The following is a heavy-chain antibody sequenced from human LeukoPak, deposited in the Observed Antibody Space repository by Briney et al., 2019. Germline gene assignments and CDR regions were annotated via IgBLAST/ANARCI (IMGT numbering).Heavy chain of an antibody. CDR2: IYSGGST. J-gene: IGHJ3*02. Sequence: PGGSLRLSCAASGFTVSSNYMSWVRQAPGKGLEWVSVIYSGGSTYYADSVKGRFTISRDNSKNTLYLQMNSLRAEDTAVYYCAREGPPVYYGSESDAFDIWGQGTMVTVSS. V-gene: IGHV3-53*01. CDR1: GFTVSSNY. CDR3: AREGPPVYYGSESDAFDI. D-gene: IGHD3-10*01.